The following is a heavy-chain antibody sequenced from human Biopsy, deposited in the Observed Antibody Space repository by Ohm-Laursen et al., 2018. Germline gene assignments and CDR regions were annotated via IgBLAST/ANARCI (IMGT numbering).Heavy chain of an antibody. CDR2: IIPIFGTA. Sequence: SSVTVSCKVSAGTFSSYAISWVRQAPGQGLEWMGGIIPIFGTANYAQKFQGKVTITADESTSTGYMELSSLRFEETAVYYCARIGNGPYSISPNMSEAFDYWGQGTLVTVSS. J-gene: IGHJ4*02. CDR1: AGTFSSYA. D-gene: IGHD6-6*01. CDR3: ARIGNGPYSISPNMSEAFDY. V-gene: IGHV1-69*01.